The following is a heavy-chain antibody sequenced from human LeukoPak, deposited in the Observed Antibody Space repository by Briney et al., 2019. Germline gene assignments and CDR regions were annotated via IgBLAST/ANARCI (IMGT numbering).Heavy chain of an antibody. CDR1: GYTFTSYY. Sequence: ASVKVSCKASGYTFTSYYMHWVRQAPGQGLEWMGIINPSGGSTSYAQKFQGRVTMTRDTSTSTVYMELSSLRSEDTAVYYCASTLVAAAPFDYRGQGTLVTVSS. D-gene: IGHD2-15*01. CDR3: ASTLVAAAPFDY. J-gene: IGHJ4*02. V-gene: IGHV1-46*01. CDR2: INPSGGST.